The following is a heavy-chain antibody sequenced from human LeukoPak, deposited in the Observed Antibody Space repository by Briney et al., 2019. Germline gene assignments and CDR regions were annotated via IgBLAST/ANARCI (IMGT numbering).Heavy chain of an antibody. CDR2: INPNSGNT. D-gene: IGHD3-9*01. CDR1: GYTFTGYY. CDR3: ASSLNYDILTGYSAFDI. Sequence: ASVKVSCKASGYTFTGYYMHWVRQAPGQGLEWMGRINPNSGNTGYAQKFQGRVTITRNTSISTAYMELSSLRSEDTAVYYCASSLNYDILTGYSAFDIWGQGTMVTVSS. J-gene: IGHJ3*02. V-gene: IGHV1-8*03.